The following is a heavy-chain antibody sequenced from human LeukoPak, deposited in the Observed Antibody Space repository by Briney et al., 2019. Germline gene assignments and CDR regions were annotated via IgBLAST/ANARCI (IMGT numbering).Heavy chain of an antibody. CDR1: GFTFSSYW. Sequence: GGSLRLSCAASGFTFSSYWMHWVRQAPGKGLVWVAVISYDGSNKYYADSVKGRFTISRDNSKNTLYLQMNSLRAEDTAVYYCAKAGIAVAASFDYWGQGTLVTVSS. V-gene: IGHV3-30*18. CDR2: ISYDGSNK. CDR3: AKAGIAVAASFDY. J-gene: IGHJ4*02. D-gene: IGHD6-19*01.